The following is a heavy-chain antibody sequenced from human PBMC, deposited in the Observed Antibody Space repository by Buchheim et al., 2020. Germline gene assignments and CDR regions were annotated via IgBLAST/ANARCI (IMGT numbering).Heavy chain of an antibody. Sequence: EVQLLESGGGLAQPGGSLRLSCAASGFTFGTYAMNWVRQAPGKGLEWLSVIVGGGSGIHYADAVKGRLTISRDNSQNILSLQMNSLRGEDTSIYYCAKDRTPDGRYELDYWGRGIL. V-gene: IGHV3-23*01. CDR2: IVGGGSGI. CDR3: AKDRTPDGRYELDY. D-gene: IGHD2-2*01. CDR1: GFTFGTYA. J-gene: IGHJ4*02.